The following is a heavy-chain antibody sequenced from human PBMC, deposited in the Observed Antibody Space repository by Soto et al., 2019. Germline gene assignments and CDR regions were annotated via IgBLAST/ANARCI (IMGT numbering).Heavy chain of an antibody. D-gene: IGHD1-26*01. J-gene: IGHJ6*02. Sequence: GGSLRLSCAASGFTFSTYAMSWVRQAPGKGLEWVSGISSSGGTTYYADSVKGRFTISRDNSKNTLYLQMNSLRAEDTAAYHCAKVKSGSYSHYYAMDVWGQGTTVTVSS. CDR3: AKVKSGSYSHYYAMDV. CDR1: GFTFSTYA. V-gene: IGHV3-23*01. CDR2: ISSSGGTT.